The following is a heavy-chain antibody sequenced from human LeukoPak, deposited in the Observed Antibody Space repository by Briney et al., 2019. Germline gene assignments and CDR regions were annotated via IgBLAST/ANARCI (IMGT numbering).Heavy chain of an antibody. V-gene: IGHV3-7*01. CDR3: AKAAGYCSSTSCYTWGYYYYYYMDV. J-gene: IGHJ6*03. D-gene: IGHD2-2*02. CDR2: IKQDGSEK. Sequence: GGSLRLSCAASGFTFSSYWMSWVRQAPGQGLEWVANIKQDGSEKYYVDSVKGRFTISRDNAKNSLYLQMNSLRAEDTAVYYCAKAAGYCSSTSCYTWGYYYYYYMDVWGKGTTVTVSS. CDR1: GFTFSSYW.